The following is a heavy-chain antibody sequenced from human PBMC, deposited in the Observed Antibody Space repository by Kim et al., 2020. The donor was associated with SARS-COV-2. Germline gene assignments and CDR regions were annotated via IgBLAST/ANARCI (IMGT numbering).Heavy chain of an antibody. CDR2: IYYSGST. D-gene: IGHD1-26*01. V-gene: IGHV4-31*03. Sequence: SETLSLTCTVSGDSITNNGYYWSWIRQHPGEGLEYIGYIYYSGSTYYNPSLKDRVTISVDTSKNQFSLELSSVTAADTAVYYCARRSGSYSTDYWGQGTL. CDR3: ARRSGSYSTDY. J-gene: IGHJ4*02. CDR1: GDSITNNGYY.